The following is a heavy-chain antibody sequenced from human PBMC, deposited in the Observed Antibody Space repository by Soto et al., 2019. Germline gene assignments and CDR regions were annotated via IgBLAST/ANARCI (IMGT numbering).Heavy chain of an antibody. V-gene: IGHV1-58*01. CDR1: GFTLTSSA. D-gene: IGHD1-26*01. CDR3: AAAPEGVGATLHPTNPGFFDY. Sequence: GAAVPVSRKASGFTLTSSAVQWVRQARGQRLEWIGWIVVGSGNTNYAQKFQERITITRDMSTSTAYMELSSLRSEDTAVYYCAAAPEGVGATLHPTNPGFFDYWGQGTLVTVSS. CDR2: IVVGSGNT. J-gene: IGHJ4*02.